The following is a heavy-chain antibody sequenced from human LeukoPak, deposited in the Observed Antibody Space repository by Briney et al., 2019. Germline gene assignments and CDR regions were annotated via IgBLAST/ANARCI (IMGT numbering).Heavy chain of an antibody. CDR3: AKDLYYGAGPDY. V-gene: IGHV3-74*01. CDR1: GFTFSSYW. Sequence: PGGSLRLSCAASGFTFSSYWMHWVRQAPGKGLVWVSRINSDGSSTSYADSVKGRFTISRDNSKNTLYLQMNSLRAEDTAVYYCAKDLYYGAGPDYWGQGTLVTVSS. CDR2: INSDGSST. D-gene: IGHD3-3*01. J-gene: IGHJ4*02.